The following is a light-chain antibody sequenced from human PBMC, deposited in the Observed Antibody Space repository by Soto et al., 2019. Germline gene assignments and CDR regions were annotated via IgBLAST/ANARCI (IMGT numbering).Light chain of an antibody. CDR2: NND. V-gene: IGLV1-44*01. J-gene: IGLJ2*01. Sequence: QSVLTQPPSASGTPGQRVTISCSGGSSNIGTNAVNWCQHVPGTAPKLLIYNNDRRPSGVPDRFSASKSGTSASLAISGLQSAEEADYYCSTWDDSLDGPVFGGGTKLTVL. CDR3: STWDDSLDGPV. CDR1: SSNIGTNA.